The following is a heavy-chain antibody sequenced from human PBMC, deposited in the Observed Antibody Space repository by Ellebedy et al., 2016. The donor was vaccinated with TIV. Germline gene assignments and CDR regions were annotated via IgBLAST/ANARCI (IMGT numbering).Heavy chain of an antibody. CDR2: IKGDGREK. CDR3: ARDGWNGYSNDGFDI. D-gene: IGHD3-3*01. Sequence: GGSLRLXXTASDFAFSSYWMTWVRQAPGMGLEWVANIKGDGREKHYVDSVRGRFTISRDNAENSLFLQMNSLRAEDTAVYYCARDGWNGYSNDGFDIWGQGTVVTVSS. CDR1: DFAFSSYW. J-gene: IGHJ3*02. V-gene: IGHV3-7*01.